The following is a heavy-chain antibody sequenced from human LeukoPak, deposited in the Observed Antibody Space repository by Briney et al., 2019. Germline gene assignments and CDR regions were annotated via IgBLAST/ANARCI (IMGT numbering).Heavy chain of an antibody. D-gene: IGHD2/OR15-2a*01. J-gene: IGHJ4*02. CDR1: GFTFSSYG. CDR2: ISYDGSNE. CDR3: AKELGTTTFLDY. V-gene: IGHV3-30*18. Sequence: PGRSLRRSCATSGFTFSSYGMHWVRQAPGKGLEWVAVISYDGSNEYYGDSVKGRFTISRDNSKNTLYLQMNSLRGEDTAVYHCAKELGTTTFLDYWGQGTLVTVSS.